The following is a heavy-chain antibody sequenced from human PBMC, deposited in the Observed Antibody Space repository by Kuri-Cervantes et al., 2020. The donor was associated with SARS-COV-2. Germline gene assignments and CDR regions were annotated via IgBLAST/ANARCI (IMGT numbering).Heavy chain of an antibody. CDR3: ARHIPHIVVVPAAINNWFDP. J-gene: IGHJ5*02. D-gene: IGHD2-2*01. CDR2: ISHSGST. CDR1: GGSFSGYY. V-gene: IGHV4-34*01. Sequence: GSLRLSCAVYGGSFSGYYWSWIRQSPGKGLEWIGEISHSGSTNYNSSLKSRVTISVDTSKNQFSLKLSSVTAADTAVYYCARHIPHIVVVPAAINNWFDPWGQGTLVTVSS.